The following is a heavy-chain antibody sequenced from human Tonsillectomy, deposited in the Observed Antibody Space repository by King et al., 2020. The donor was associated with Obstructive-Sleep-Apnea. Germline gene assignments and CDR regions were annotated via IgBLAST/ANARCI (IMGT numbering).Heavy chain of an antibody. CDR1: DGAFSVGSHH. CDR2: TYYSGIT. J-gene: IGHJ5*02. V-gene: IGHV4-31*03. Sequence: VQLQESGPGLVKPSQTLSLTCTVSDGAFSVGSHHWNWIRQLPGKGLEWIGYTYYSGITSYNPFLKGRVSISVDKSKGQFSLRLDSVTAADTAVYYCAREGTSSSPNWFGPWGPGTLVTVSS. CDR3: AREGTSSSPNWFGP. D-gene: IGHD2-2*01.